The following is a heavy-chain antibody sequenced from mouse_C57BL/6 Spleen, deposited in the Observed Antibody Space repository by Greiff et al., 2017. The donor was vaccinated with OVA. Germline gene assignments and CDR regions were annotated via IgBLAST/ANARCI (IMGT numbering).Heavy chain of an antibody. V-gene: IGHV1-82*01. CDR1: GYAFSSSW. J-gene: IGHJ4*01. CDR3: ARSRGVYAMDY. Sequence: VKLMESGPELVKPGASVKISCKASGYAFSSSWMNWVKQRPGQGLEWIGRIYPGDGDTNYNGKFKGKATLTADKSSSTAYMQLSSLTSEDSAVYFFARSRGVYAMDYWGQGTSVTVSS. CDR2: IYPGDGDT.